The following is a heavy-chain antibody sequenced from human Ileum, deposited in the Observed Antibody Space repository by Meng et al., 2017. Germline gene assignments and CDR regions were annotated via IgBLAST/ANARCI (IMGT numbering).Heavy chain of an antibody. CDR3: ASARYDN. CDR2: IFDTGPP. Sequence: VQLQESGPGLVKSSQTLSLTCTVSGGSISSGDYYWSWIRQPPGKGLEWIGYIFDTGPPSYSPPLRSRLSISMDTSKKQFSLRLTSVTAADTAVYYCASARYDNWGQGTLVTVSS. J-gene: IGHJ4*02. V-gene: IGHV4-30-4*01. CDR1: GGSISSGDYY.